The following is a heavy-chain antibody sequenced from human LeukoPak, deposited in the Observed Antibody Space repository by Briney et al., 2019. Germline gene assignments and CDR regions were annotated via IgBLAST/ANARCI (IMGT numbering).Heavy chain of an antibody. CDR3: AREYYYYYYMDV. J-gene: IGHJ6*03. CDR2: ISSSSRSI. Sequence: GGSLRLSCAASGFTFSSYTMNWVRQAPGKGLEWVSSISSSSRSIYYADSLKGRFTISRDNAKNSLYLQMNSLGAEDTAVYYCAREYYYYYYMDVWGKGTTVTVSS. V-gene: IGHV3-21*01. CDR1: GFTFSSYT.